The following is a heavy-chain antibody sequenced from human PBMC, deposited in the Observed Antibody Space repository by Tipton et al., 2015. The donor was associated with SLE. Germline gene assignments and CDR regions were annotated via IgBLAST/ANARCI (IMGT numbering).Heavy chain of an antibody. Sequence: SLRLSCAASGFTFSNYGMSWVRQAPGKGLEWVSDFSDGGSSTYYADSVKGRFTISRDNSKYTLYLQMSSLRAEDTALYFCAKGYSSAWYGPDYFQHWGQGTLVTVSS. CDR2: FSDGGSST. V-gene: IGHV3-23*01. CDR3: AKGYSSAWYGPDYFQH. J-gene: IGHJ1*01. D-gene: IGHD6-19*01. CDR1: GFTFSNYG.